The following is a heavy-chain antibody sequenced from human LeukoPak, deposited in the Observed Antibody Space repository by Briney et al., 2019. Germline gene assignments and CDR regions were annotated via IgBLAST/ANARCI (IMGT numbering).Heavy chain of an antibody. CDR2: INHSGST. J-gene: IGHJ5*02. Sequence: PSETLSLTCTVSGGSISSYYWSWIRQPPGKGLEWIGEINHSGSTNYNPSLKSRVTISVDTSKNQFSLKLSSVTAADTAVYYCARGSSSWYDLNWFDPWGQGTLVTVSS. CDR3: ARGSSSWYDLNWFDP. V-gene: IGHV4-34*01. D-gene: IGHD6-13*01. CDR1: GGSISSYY.